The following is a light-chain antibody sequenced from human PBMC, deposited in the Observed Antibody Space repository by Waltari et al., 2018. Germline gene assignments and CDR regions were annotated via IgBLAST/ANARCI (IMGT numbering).Light chain of an antibody. CDR2: KAS. J-gene: IGKJ2*03. CDR1: QSISNY. CDR3: QQYKTYSS. Sequence: DIQMTQSPSTLSASVGDTITITCRASQSISNYLAWYQQKPGKAPKLRIFKASSSCSGGPSRFSGSGSGTEFTLTISSLQADDFATYYCQQYKTYSSFGQGTKLEIK. V-gene: IGKV1-5*03.